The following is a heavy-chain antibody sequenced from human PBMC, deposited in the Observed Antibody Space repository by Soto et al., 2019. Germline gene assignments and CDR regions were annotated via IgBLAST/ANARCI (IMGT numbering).Heavy chain of an antibody. CDR2: ITWNSRVL. V-gene: IGHV3-9*01. J-gene: IGHJ4*02. CDR1: GLNFDDFA. CDR3: AKGRYDFWSPYYFDS. D-gene: IGHD3-3*01. Sequence: VQLVESGGRLVQPGRSLSLSCVGTGLNFDDFAMHWVRQAPGKGLEWVSGITWNSRVLAYADSVKGRFTISRDNARNSLYLQMDSLRDEDTALYYCAKGRYDFWSPYYFDSWGQGTLVTVSS.